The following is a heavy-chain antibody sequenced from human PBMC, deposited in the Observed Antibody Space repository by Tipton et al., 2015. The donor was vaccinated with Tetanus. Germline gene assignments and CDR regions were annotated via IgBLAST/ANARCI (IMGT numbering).Heavy chain of an antibody. Sequence: TLSLTCTVSGGSIGSYYWSWIRQPPGEGLEWIGYIYYSGSTNYNPSLKSRVTISVDTSKYQFSLKLSSVTAADTAVYYCARDKGGNHLEAWFDPWGQGTLVAVSS. J-gene: IGHJ5*02. CDR3: ARDKGGNHLEAWFDP. V-gene: IGHV4-59*01. CDR1: GGSIGSYY. D-gene: IGHD4-23*01. CDR2: IYYSGST.